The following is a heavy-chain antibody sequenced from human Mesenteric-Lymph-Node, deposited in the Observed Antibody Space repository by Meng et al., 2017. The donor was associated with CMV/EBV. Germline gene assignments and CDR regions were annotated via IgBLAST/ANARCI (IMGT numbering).Heavy chain of an antibody. CDR3: ARTQANCGGNCYTTGAFEI. D-gene: IGHD2-21*01. Sequence: GGSLRLSCEGSGYSFGDYWIGWVRHMPGKGLEWLGIIYPDDSETRYSPSFQGQVTISADKSISTTYLQWSSLKASDTAMYYCARTQANCGGNCYTTGAFEIWGQGTMVTVSS. CDR1: GYSFGDYW. V-gene: IGHV5-51*01. CDR2: IYPDDSET. J-gene: IGHJ3*02.